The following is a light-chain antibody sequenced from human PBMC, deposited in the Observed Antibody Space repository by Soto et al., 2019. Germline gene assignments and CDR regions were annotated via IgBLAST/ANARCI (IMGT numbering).Light chain of an antibody. Sequence: PSVLSASVGDRVTITFRASQSIGTWLAWYQQKPGKAPKVLIYDVSTLKSGVPSRFSGSASATEFTLSISSLQPDDFATYYCQQYKSYWTFGQGAKVDI. CDR3: QQYKSYWT. CDR1: QSIGTW. V-gene: IGKV1-5*01. CDR2: DVS. J-gene: IGKJ1*01.